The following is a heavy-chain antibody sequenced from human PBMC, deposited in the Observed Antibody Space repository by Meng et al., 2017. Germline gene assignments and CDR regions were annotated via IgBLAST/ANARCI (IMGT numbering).Heavy chain of an antibody. CDR3: ARIGDWGSTRYFDY. D-gene: IGHD7-27*01. V-gene: IGHV4-4*02. CDR2: IYHSGST. CDR1: GGSISSSNW. J-gene: IGHJ4*02. Sequence: QGSLQGSGPGMVNPSGTLSPTCAVSGGSISSSNWWSWVRQPPGKGLEWIGEIYHSGSTNYNPSLKSRVTISVDKSKNQFSLKLSSVTAADTAVYYCARIGDWGSTRYFDYWGQGTLVTVSS.